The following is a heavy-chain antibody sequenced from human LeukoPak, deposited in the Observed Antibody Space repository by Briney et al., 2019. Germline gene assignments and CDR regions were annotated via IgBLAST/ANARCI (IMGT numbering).Heavy chain of an antibody. CDR1: GRSFSGYY. CDR3: ARPVVPAAKYYFDY. D-gene: IGHD2-2*01. V-gene: IGHV4-34*01. Sequence: SDTLSLTCAVYGRSFSGYYWIWIRQPPGKGLEWIGEINHSGSTNYNPSLQSRVTISVDKSKNQFSLKLSSVTAADPAVYYCARPVVPAAKYYFDYWGQGTLVTVSS. CDR2: INHSGST. J-gene: IGHJ4*02.